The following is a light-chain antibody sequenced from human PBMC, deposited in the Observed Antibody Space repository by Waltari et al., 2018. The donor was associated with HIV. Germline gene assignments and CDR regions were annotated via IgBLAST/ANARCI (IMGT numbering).Light chain of an antibody. V-gene: IGLV1-51*01. CDR1: TSNIGKNF. J-gene: IGLJ3*02. CDR3: GTWDSSVSAGV. Sequence: QSVLTQPPSVSAATGQRVTISCFGTTSNIGKNFVSWYQQLPETAPKLIIYDNNKRPSGIPDRFSGSKSGTSATLAITGLQSGDEADYYCGTWDSSVSAGVFGGGTKVTVL. CDR2: DNN.